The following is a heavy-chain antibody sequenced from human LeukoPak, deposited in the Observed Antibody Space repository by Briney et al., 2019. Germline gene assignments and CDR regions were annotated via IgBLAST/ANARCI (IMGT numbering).Heavy chain of an antibody. Sequence: GGSLRLSCSASGFTFRNYGMHWVRQAPGKSLEWVAVIWYDGSNEYYADSVKGRFTISRDNSKNTLYLQMNSLRVDDSAVYYCTRYSTGCTDYWGQGTLVTVSS. D-gene: IGHD6-19*01. V-gene: IGHV3-33*01. CDR2: IWYDGSNE. CDR3: TRYSTGCTDY. CDR1: GFTFRNYG. J-gene: IGHJ4*02.